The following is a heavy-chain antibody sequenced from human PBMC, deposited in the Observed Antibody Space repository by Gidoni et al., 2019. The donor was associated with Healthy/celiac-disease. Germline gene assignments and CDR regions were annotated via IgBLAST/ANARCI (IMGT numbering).Heavy chain of an antibody. J-gene: IGHJ6*02. CDR3: ARSRADAAYHGMDV. V-gene: IGHV3-30*01. CDR1: GFTFSSYA. D-gene: IGHD5-18*01. CDR2: ISYDGSNK. Sequence: QVQLVESGGGVVQPGRSLRLSCAASGFTFSSYAMHWVRQAPGKGLEWVAVISYDGSNKYYADSVKGRFTISRDNSKNTLYLQMNSLRAEDTAVYYCARSRADAAYHGMDVWGQGTTVTVSS.